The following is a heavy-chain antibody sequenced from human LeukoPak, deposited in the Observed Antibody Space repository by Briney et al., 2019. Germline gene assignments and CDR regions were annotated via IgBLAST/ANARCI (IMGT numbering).Heavy chain of an antibody. CDR3: VRDSRYGSGWFEDGLDF. CDR1: GDSVRSYY. Sequence: PSETLSLTCTVSGDSVRSYYWSWIRQPPGQGLEWLGHINDRGSTNYNPSLQGRVTISVDTSKNQFSLKVNSVTAADTAVYYCVRDSRYGSGWFEDGLDFWGQGTTVTVSS. CDR2: INDRGST. D-gene: IGHD6-13*01. J-gene: IGHJ6*02. V-gene: IGHV4-59*02.